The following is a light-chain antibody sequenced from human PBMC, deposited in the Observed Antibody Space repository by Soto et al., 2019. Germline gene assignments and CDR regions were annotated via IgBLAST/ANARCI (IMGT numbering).Light chain of an antibody. V-gene: IGLV2-14*01. CDR3: SSYTSSSTYVV. Sequence: QSALTQPASVSGSPGQSITISCTGTSSDVGGYNYVSWYQQHPGKAPKLMIYDVSNRPSGVSNRFSGSKSGNTASLTISGLQAEDEADYYCSSYTSSSTYVVFGGWTKLTV. J-gene: IGLJ2*01. CDR1: SSDVGGYNY. CDR2: DVS.